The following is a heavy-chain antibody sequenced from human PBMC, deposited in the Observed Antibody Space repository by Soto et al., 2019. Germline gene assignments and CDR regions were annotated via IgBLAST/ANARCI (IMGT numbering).Heavy chain of an antibody. D-gene: IGHD3-22*01. CDR3: ARDPGTGYYDSSGYYYD. Sequence: EVQLVESGGGLVQPGGPLRLSCAASGFTLSRYWMHWVRQAPGKGLVWVSRINSDGSSTSYADSVKGRFTISRDKAKNTLYLQMNRLRAEDTAVYYCARDPGTGYYDSSGYYYDGGQGTLVTVYS. CDR2: INSDGSST. J-gene: IGHJ4*02. CDR1: GFTLSRYW. V-gene: IGHV3-74*01.